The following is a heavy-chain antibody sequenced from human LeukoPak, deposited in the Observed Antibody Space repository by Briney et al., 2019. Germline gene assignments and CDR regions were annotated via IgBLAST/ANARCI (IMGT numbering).Heavy chain of an antibody. CDR2: IKQDGSEK. V-gene: IGHV3-7*01. CDR3: ARVRGYDILTGYYSPYFDY. CDR1: GFTFSSYW. Sequence: GGSLRLSCAVSGFTFSSYWMSWVRQAPGKGMKWVANIKQDGSEKYYVDSVKGRFTISRDNAKNSLYLQMNSLRAEDTAVYYCARVRGYDILTGYYSPYFDYWGQGTLVTVSS. J-gene: IGHJ4*02. D-gene: IGHD3-9*01.